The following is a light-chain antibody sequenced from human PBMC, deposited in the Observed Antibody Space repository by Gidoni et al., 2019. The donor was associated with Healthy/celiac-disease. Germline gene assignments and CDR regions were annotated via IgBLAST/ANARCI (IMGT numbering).Light chain of an antibody. CDR2: DAS. J-gene: IGKJ1*01. CDR1: QSISSW. V-gene: IGKV1-5*01. CDR3: QQYNSYLT. Sequence: DIQMPPSPSTLSASVGDRVTITCRASQSISSWFAWYQQKPGKAPKLLIYDASSLESGVPSRFSGSGSGTEFTLTISSLQPDDFATYYCQQYNSYLTFGQGTKVEIK.